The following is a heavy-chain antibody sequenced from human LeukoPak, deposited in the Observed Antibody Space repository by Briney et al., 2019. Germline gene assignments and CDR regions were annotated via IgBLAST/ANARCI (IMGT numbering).Heavy chain of an antibody. J-gene: IGHJ3*02. CDR1: GFTFSSYT. D-gene: IGHD3-16*01. CDR2: IISSTSTR. Sequence: GGSLTLSCAASGFTFSSYTMNWIRQAPGKGLEWVSYIISSTSTRSYADSVMGRFTISRDNDKNSLYLQMNSLRPEDTAVYYCARDKDYAFDIWGQGTIVPVSS. CDR3: ARDKDYAFDI. V-gene: IGHV3-48*01.